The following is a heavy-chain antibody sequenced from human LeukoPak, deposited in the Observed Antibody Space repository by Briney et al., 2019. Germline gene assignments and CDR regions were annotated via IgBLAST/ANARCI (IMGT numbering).Heavy chain of an antibody. V-gene: IGHV3-23*01. CDR2: ISGSGGST. D-gene: IGHD3-10*01. J-gene: IGHJ4*02. Sequence: PGGSLRLSCAASGFTFSSSAMSWVRQAPGKGLEWVSGISGSGGSTYYADSVKGRFTISRDNSKNTLYLQMNSLSAEDTAVYYCARGSWFGELLPFDYWGQGTLVTVSS. CDR1: GFTFSSSA. CDR3: ARGSWFGELLPFDY.